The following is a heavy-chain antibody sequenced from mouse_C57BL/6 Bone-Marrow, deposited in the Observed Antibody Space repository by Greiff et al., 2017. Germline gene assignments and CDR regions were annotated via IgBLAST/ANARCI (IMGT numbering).Heavy chain of an antibody. D-gene: IGHD2-3*01. CDR2: INPYNGGT. CDR3: ARIYDGYWYYAMDY. J-gene: IGHJ4*01. CDR1: GYTFTDYY. Sequence: SGPVLVKPGASVKMSCKASGYTFTDYYMNWVKQSHGKSLEWIGVINPYNGGTSYNQKFKGKATLTVDKSSSTAYMELNSLTSEDSAVYYCARIYDGYWYYAMDYWGQGTSVTVSS. V-gene: IGHV1-19*01.